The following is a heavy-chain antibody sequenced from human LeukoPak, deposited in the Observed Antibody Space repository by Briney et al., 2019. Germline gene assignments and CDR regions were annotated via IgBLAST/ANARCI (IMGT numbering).Heavy chain of an antibody. D-gene: IGHD5-12*01. Sequence: GGSLRLSCAASGFTVSSNYMSWVRQAPGKGLEWVSVIYSGGSTYYADSVKGRFTISRDNSKNTLYLQMNSLRAEDTAVYYCARVRLRYYYGMDVWGQGTTVTVSS. J-gene: IGHJ6*02. CDR3: ARVRLRYYYGMDV. CDR2: IYSGGST. V-gene: IGHV3-53*01. CDR1: GFTVSSNY.